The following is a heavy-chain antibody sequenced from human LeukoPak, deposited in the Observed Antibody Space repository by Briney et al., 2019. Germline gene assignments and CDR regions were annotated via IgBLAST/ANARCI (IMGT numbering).Heavy chain of an antibody. Sequence: HPGGSLRLSCAASGFTFSSYGMHWVRQAPGKGLEWVAVISYDGSNKYYADSVKGRFTISRDNSKNTLYLQMNSLRAEDTAVYYCARAAYSSSWFTSYYYYGMDVWGQGTTVTVSS. CDR2: ISYDGSNK. CDR1: GFTFSSYG. V-gene: IGHV3-30*19. D-gene: IGHD6-13*01. CDR3: ARAAYSSSWFTSYYYYGMDV. J-gene: IGHJ6*02.